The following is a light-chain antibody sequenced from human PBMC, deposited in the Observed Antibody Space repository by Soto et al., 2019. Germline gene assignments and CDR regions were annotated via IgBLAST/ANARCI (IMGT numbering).Light chain of an antibody. V-gene: IGLV2-14*01. CDR2: EVS. J-gene: IGLJ1*01. Sequence: QSALTQPASVSGSPGQSITISCTGTSGDVGSYNYVSWYQLHPGKAPKLMIYEVSNRPSGVSNRFSGSKSGDTASLTISGLQAEDEADYYCSSYTTRTTLYVFGTGTKVTVL. CDR3: SSYTTRTTLYV. CDR1: SGDVGSYNY.